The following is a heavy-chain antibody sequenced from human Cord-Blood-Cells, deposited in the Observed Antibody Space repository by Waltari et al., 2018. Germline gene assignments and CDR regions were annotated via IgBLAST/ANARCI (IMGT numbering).Heavy chain of an antibody. CDR2: IYYSEST. CDR1: GGSISSSSYY. V-gene: IGHV4-39*07. D-gene: IGHD7-27*01. J-gene: IGHJ4*02. CDR3: AMPAGDRNY. Sequence: QLQLQESGPGLVKPSETLSLTCTVSGGSISSSSYYWGWIRQPPGKGLEWIGSIYYSESTYYNPYLKSRVAISVDTSKNQFSLKLSSVTAADTAVYYWAMPAGDRNYWGQGTLVTVSS.